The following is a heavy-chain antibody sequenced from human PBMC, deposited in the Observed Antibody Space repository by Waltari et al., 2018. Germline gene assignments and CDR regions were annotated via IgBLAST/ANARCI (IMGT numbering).Heavy chain of an antibody. J-gene: IGHJ4*02. V-gene: IGHV3-30*18. CDR1: GFTFSSYG. D-gene: IGHD7-27*01. Sequence: QVQLVESGGGVVQPGRSLRLSCAASGFTFSSYGMHWVRQAPGKGLEWVAVISDDGSNKYYADSVKGRFTISRDNSKNTLYLQMNSLRAEDTAVYYCAKDLDGTGDWGQGTLVTVSS. CDR3: AKDLDGTGD. CDR2: ISDDGSNK.